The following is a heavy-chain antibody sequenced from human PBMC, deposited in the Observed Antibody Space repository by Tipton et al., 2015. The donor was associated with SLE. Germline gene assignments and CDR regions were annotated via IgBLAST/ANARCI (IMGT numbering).Heavy chain of an antibody. CDR3: ASAFGDYYYDSSGYYSDY. J-gene: IGHJ4*02. CDR1: GGSVSGHY. V-gene: IGHV4-34*01. CDR2: INHSGRT. Sequence: TLSLTCAVYGGSVSGHYWSWIRQPPGKGLEWIGEINHSGRTNYNPSLKSRVTISVDKSKSQFSLKLSSVTAADTAVYYCASAFGDYYYDSSGYYSDYWGQGTLVTVSS. D-gene: IGHD3-22*01.